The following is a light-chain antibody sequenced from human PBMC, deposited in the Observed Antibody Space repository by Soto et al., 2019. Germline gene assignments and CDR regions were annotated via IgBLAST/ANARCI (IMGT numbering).Light chain of an antibody. CDR3: QQIYSTPRT. CDR1: QSISSY. V-gene: IGKV1-39*01. J-gene: IGKJ1*01. Sequence: DIQMTQSPSSLSASVGDRVTITCRASQSISSYLNWYQQKPGKAPKLLIYAASSLQSGVPSRFSGSGSGTDFTLTISSLQPEDFATYYCQQIYSTPRTFGQGTKWIS. CDR2: AAS.